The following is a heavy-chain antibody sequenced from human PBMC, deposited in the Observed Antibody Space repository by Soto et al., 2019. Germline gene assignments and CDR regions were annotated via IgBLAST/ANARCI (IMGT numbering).Heavy chain of an antibody. CDR2: VSSDGSSN. J-gene: IGHJ4*02. V-gene: IGHV3-30*18. Sequence: QVQLVESGGGVVQPGRSLRLSCAASGFSFSSYGTHWVRQAPGKGLEWVAVVSSDGSSNNYADSVKGRFSISRDNSKNTLYLQVNSLRAEDTAVFYCAKEFDSSTSLRAFDYWGQGTLVTVSS. D-gene: IGHD2-2*01. CDR3: AKEFDSSTSLRAFDY. CDR1: GFSFSSYG.